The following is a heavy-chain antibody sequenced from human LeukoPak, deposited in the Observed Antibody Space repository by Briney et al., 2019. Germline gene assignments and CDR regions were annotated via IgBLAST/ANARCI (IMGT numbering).Heavy chain of an antibody. V-gene: IGHV1-24*01. Sequence: ASVKVSCKVSGYTLTELSMHWVRQAPGKGPEWMGGFDPEDGETIYAQKFQGRVTMTEDTSTDTAYMELSSLRSEDTAVYYCATRGVFWSGDGYNYYYGMDVWGQGTTVTVSS. J-gene: IGHJ6*02. D-gene: IGHD3-3*01. CDR1: GYTLTELS. CDR3: ATRGVFWSGDGYNYYYGMDV. CDR2: FDPEDGET.